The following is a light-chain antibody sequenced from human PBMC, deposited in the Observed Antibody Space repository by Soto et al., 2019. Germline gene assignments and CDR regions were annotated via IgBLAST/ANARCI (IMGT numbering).Light chain of an antibody. V-gene: IGKV1-39*01. CDR3: QQSYSPPPIT. J-gene: IGKJ5*01. Sequence: DIQMTQSPSSLSASAGDRVTLTCRASQTISNYLYLCQKKPGKAPKLLIYAASSLKRRVPSRFSGCGSGTDFTLTIGSLQPEDFATYYCQQSYSPPPITFGQGTRLEI. CDR2: AAS. CDR1: QTISNY.